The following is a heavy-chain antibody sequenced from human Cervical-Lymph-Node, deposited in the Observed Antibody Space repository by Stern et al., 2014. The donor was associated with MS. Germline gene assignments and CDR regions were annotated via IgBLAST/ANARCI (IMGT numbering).Heavy chain of an antibody. J-gene: IGHJ6*02. Sequence: VQLLESGAEVKKPGSSVKVSCKASGGTFSSYAISWVRQAPGQGLEWMGGIIPIFGTANYAQKVQGRVTITADDSTSTAYLYRSSLRSEDTAVDFCARGELKEGLVRGMDVWGQGTTVTVSS. CDR2: IIPIFGTA. CDR1: GGTFSSYA. D-gene: IGHD1-26*01. CDR3: ARGELKEGLVRGMDV. V-gene: IGHV1-69*01.